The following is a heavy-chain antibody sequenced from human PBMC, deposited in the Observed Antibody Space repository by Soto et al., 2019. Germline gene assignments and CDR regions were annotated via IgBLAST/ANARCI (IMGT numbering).Heavy chain of an antibody. CDR1: GGTFRSYT. V-gene: IGHV1-69*01. J-gene: IGHJ3*02. Sequence: QVQLVQSEAEVKKPGSSVKVSCKASGGTFRSYTFSWVRQAPGQGLEWMGGIVTLVGSTNNAEVFKGRLTITADESTTTVYMELTSLTSDDTAVYFCARDGDLGTSNRPRGPFDICGQGTLFTVSS. CDR2: IVTLVGST. CDR3: ARDGDLGTSNRPRGPFDI. D-gene: IGHD3-16*02.